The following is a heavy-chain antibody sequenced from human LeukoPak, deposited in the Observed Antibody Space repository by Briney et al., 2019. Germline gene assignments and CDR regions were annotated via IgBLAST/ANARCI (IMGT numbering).Heavy chain of an antibody. D-gene: IGHD3-10*01. CDR2: IIPNFGTA. CDR3: ARDVSLLRYYGSGPFREYYMDV. J-gene: IGHJ6*03. CDR1: GGTFSSYA. Sequence: ASVKLSCKASGGTFSSYAISWVRQAPAQGLEWMGRIIPNFGTANYAQKFQVRVTITTDESTSTAYMELSSLRSEDTAVYYCARDVSLLRYYGSGPFREYYMDVWGKGTTVTVSS. V-gene: IGHV1-69*05.